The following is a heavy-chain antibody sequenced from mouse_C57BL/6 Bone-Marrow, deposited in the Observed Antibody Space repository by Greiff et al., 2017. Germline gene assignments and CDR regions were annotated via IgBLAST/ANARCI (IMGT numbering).Heavy chain of an antibody. J-gene: IGHJ4*01. V-gene: IGHV14-3*01. CDR3: ARDYYGSSYVDYAMDY. Sequence: VTLKESVAELVRPGASVKLSCTASGFNIKNTYMHWVKQRPEQGLEWIGRIDPANGNTKYAPKFQGKATITADTSSNTAYLQLSSLTSEDTAIYYCARDYYGSSYVDYAMDYWGQGTSVTVSS. D-gene: IGHD1-1*01. CDR1: GFNIKNTY. CDR2: IDPANGNT.